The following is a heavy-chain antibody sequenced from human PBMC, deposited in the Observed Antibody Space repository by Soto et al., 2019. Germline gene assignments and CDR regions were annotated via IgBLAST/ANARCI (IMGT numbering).Heavy chain of an antibody. D-gene: IGHD3-10*01. J-gene: IGHJ5*02. CDR1: GYTFTDYG. CDR2: ISTYNDNS. CDR3: ARVLRGVINRFDL. Sequence: ASVKVSCKASGYTFTDYGFVWVRQAPGLGLEYMGWISTYNDNSNYAQKFQGRVTLTTDTSTTTAYMELRSLRSDDTAMYFCARVLRGVINRFDLWGPGTLVTVSS. V-gene: IGHV1-18*04.